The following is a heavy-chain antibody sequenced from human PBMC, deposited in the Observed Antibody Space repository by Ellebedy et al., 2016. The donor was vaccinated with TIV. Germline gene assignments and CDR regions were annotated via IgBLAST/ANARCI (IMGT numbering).Heavy chain of an antibody. CDR3: AKDMGYGGSYFMGFDY. CDR1: GFTFEDYG. V-gene: IGHV3-9*01. D-gene: IGHD1-26*01. J-gene: IGHJ4*02. Sequence: SLKISCAASGFTFEDYGMHWVRQVPGKGLEWVSGITWNSGKKDYADTVKGRFTISRDNAKNSLYLEMNSLRTDDTAFYYCAKDMGYGGSYFMGFDYWGQGTLVTVSS. CDR2: ITWNSGKK.